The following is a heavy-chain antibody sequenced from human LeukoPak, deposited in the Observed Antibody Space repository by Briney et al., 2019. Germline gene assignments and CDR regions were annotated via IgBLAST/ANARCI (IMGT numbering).Heavy chain of an antibody. CDR2: ISSSSSYI. Sequence: GGSLRLSCAASGFTFSSYSMNWVRQAPGKGLEWVSSISSSSSYIYYADSAKGRFTISRDNAKNSLYLQMNSLRAEDTAVYYCASVDYDFWSGYSHGDYGMDVWGQGTTVTVSS. CDR1: GFTFSSYS. D-gene: IGHD3-3*01. J-gene: IGHJ6*02. CDR3: ASVDYDFWSGYSHGDYGMDV. V-gene: IGHV3-21*01.